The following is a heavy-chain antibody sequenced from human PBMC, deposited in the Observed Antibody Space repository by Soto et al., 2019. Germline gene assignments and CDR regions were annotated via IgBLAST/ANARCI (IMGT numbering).Heavy chain of an antibody. D-gene: IGHD6-6*01. CDR2: ISTYTGKT. Sequence: QVQLVQSGAEVKKPGASVKFSCKTSGYTFHIYGITWVRQAPGRGLVWMGWISTYTGKTDYAQRLQGRVTLTTDTPPGTAYLEVRNMRSDATAMYFCARDVYNGSGDAFDLWGEGTRVTVSS. J-gene: IGHJ3*01. CDR3: ARDVYNGSGDAFDL. V-gene: IGHV1-18*01. CDR1: GYTFHIYG.